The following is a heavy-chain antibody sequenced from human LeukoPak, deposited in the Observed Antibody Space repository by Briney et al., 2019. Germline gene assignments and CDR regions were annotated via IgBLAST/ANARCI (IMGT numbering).Heavy chain of an antibody. CDR3: ATGYSSSWYLSGAFDI. Sequence: PGGSLRLSCAASGFTVSSNYMSWVRQAPGKGLEWVSVIYSGGSTYYADSVKGRFTISRDNSKNTLYLQMNSLRAEDTAVYYCATGYSSSWYLSGAFDIWGQGTMVTVSS. CDR2: IYSGGST. D-gene: IGHD6-13*01. V-gene: IGHV3-53*01. CDR1: GFTVSSNY. J-gene: IGHJ3*02.